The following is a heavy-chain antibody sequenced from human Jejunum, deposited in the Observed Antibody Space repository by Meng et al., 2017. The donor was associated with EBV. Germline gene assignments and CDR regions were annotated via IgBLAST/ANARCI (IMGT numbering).Heavy chain of an antibody. CDR2: IYYSGST. CDR3: AGLRYSGYDRAFDY. J-gene: IGHJ4*02. CDR1: GCSVNSGYVY. Sequence: QRHGAGPGLVKPSKTLSLTCTAAGCSVNSGYVYWSWIPQPPGKGLEWIGYIYYSGSTHYITSLTSRVTISLDTSKNQFSLKLSSVTAADTAVYYCAGLRYSGYDRAFDYWGQGALVTVSS. V-gene: IGHV4-61*01. D-gene: IGHD5-12*01.